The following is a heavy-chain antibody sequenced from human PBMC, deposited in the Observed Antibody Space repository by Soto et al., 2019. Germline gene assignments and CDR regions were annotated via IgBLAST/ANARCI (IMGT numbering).Heavy chain of an antibody. V-gene: IGHV3-48*03. CDR2: ISGSGTTM. J-gene: IGHJ4*02. D-gene: IGHD1-26*01. Sequence: GSLRLSCAASGFTFSTYEMNWVRQAPGKGLEWISYISGSGTTMYYADSVKGRFTISRDNANNSLYLQMNNLRAEDTAVYYCAKDRSGRGIYFDSWGQGTLVTAPQ. CDR1: GFTFSTYE. CDR3: AKDRSGRGIYFDS.